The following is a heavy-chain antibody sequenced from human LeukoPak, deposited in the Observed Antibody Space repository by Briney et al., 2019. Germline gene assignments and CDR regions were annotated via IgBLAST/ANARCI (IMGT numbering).Heavy chain of an antibody. J-gene: IGHJ6*03. CDR2: ISTSSSTR. V-gene: IGHV3-48*04. Sequence: GGALRLSCAASGFTLNNYSMNWVRQAPGQGLEWVSYISTSSSTRYYADSVKGRFTISRDNAMNSLYLQMNSLRTEDTAVYYCARTRDPPTYYYFYMDVWGKGTTITVSS. CDR1: GFTLNNYS. D-gene: IGHD1-1*01. CDR3: ARTRDPPTYYYFYMDV.